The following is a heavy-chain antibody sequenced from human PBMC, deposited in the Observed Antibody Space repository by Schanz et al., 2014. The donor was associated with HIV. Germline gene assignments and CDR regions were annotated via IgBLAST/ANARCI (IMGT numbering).Heavy chain of an antibody. CDR3: AQTGDSSGYYYVPLGY. J-gene: IGHJ4*02. D-gene: IGHD3-22*01. Sequence: EGQLLESGGGLVQPGRSLRLSCAASGFSFSSYAMSWVRQAPGKGLEWVTGISASGARTDYANSVKGRFTTSRDNSRNTVYLQMNSLRAEDTALYYCAQTGDSSGYYYVPLGYWGQGTLVTVSS. CDR2: ISASGART. CDR1: GFSFSSYA. V-gene: IGHV3-23*01.